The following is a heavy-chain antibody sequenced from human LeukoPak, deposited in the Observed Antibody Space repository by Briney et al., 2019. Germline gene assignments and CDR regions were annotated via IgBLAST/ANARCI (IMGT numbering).Heavy chain of an antibody. CDR1: GGSFSGYY. V-gene: IGHV4-34*01. CDR3: ARGKKQWLVRSSYYMDV. Sequence: SETLSLTCAVYGGSFSGYYWSWIRQPPGKGLEWIGEINHSGSTNYNPSLKSRVTISVDTSKNQFSLKLSSVTAADTAVYYCARGKKQWLVRSSYYMDVWGKGTTVTVSS. J-gene: IGHJ6*03. D-gene: IGHD6-19*01. CDR2: INHSGST.